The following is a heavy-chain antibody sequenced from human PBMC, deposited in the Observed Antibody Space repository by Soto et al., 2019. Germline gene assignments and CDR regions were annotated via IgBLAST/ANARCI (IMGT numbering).Heavy chain of an antibody. V-gene: IGHV4-30-4*01. J-gene: IGHJ4*02. CDR3: ARRGFSYGFSFDS. CDR1: GGSISSGDYY. D-gene: IGHD5-18*01. CDR2: IYYSGST. Sequence: SETLSLTCTVSGGSISSGDYYWSWIRQPPGKGLEWIGYIYYSGSTYYNPSLKSRVTISGDTSKNQFSLRLSSVTAADTAVYYCARRGFSYGFSFDSWGQGTLVTVSS.